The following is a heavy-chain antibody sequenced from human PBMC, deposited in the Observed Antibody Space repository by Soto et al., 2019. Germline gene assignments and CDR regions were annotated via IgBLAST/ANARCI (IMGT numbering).Heavy chain of an antibody. CDR3: ARGVTGYSDNDYYYYYMDV. CDR1: GGSISSSSYY. V-gene: IGHV4-39*07. CDR2: IYYSGST. D-gene: IGHD3-9*01. J-gene: IGHJ6*03. Sequence: SETLSLTCTVSGGSISSSSYYWGWIRQPPGKGLEWIGSIYYSGSTYYNPSLKSRVTISVDTSKNQFSLKLSSVTAADTAVYYCARGVTGYSDNDYYYYYMDVWGKGTTVTVSS.